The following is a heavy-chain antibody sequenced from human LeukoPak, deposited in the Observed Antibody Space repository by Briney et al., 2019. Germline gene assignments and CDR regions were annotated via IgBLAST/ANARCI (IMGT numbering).Heavy chain of an antibody. V-gene: IGHV4-59*01. CDR2: IYYSGST. Sequence: PSETLSLTCTVSGGSISSYYWSWIRQPPGKGLEWIGYIYYSGSTNYNPSLKSRVTISVDTSKNQFSLKLSSVTAADTAVYYCARGGGSYYYDSSGSGAFDIWGQGTKVTVSS. D-gene: IGHD3-22*01. CDR3: ARGGGSYYYDSSGSGAFDI. J-gene: IGHJ3*02. CDR1: GGSISSYY.